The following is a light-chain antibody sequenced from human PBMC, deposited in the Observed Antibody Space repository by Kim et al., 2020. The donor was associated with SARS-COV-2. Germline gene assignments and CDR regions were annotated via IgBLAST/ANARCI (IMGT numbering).Light chain of an antibody. Sequence: SYELTQPPSVSVSPGETATISCTGDNLQFKYVCWYQRTAGHSPVLVLYQDNKRPSGIPERFSGSNSGNTATLTISGTQAVDEADYYCQVWDNSSGVFGAGTQLTVL. CDR2: QDN. CDR1: NLQFKY. J-gene: IGLJ2*01. CDR3: QVWDNSSGV. V-gene: IGLV3-1*01.